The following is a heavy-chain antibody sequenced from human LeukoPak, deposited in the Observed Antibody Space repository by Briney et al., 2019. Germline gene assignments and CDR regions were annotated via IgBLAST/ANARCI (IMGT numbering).Heavy chain of an antibody. CDR3: ARELPYYYGSGSSDGNY. V-gene: IGHV1-2*02. J-gene: IGHJ4*02. CDR2: INPNSGGT. CDR1: GYTFTGYY. Sequence: ASVKVSCKASGYTFTGYYMHWVRQAPGQGLEWMGWINPNSGGTNYAQKFQGRVTTTRDTSISTAYMELSRLRSDDTAVYYCARELPYYYGSGSSDGNYWGQGTLVTVSS. D-gene: IGHD3-10*01.